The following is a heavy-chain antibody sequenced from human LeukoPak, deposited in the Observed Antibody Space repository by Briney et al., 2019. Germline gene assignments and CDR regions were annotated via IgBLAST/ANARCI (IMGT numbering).Heavy chain of an antibody. CDR2: IIPIFGTA. D-gene: IGHD5-18*01. CDR3: ARPAGGGYSYGRFDY. J-gene: IGHJ4*02. V-gene: IGHV1-69*13. CDR1: GGTFSSYA. Sequence: SVKVSCKASGGTFSSYAISWVRQAPGQGREWMGGIIPIFGTANYAQKFQGRVTITADETTSTAYMELSSLRSEDTAVYYCARPAGGGYSYGRFDYWGQGTLVTVSS.